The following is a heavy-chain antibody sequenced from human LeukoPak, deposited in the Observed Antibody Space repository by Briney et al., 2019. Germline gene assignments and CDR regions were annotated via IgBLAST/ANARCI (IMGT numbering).Heavy chain of an antibody. CDR2: IYYSGST. V-gene: IGHV4-59*01. Sequence: PSETLSLTCTVSGGSISSYYWSWIRQPPGKGLEWIGYIYYSGSTNYNPSLKSRVTISVDTSKNQFSLKLSSVTAADTAVYYCARDRGITIFGVAGFWGQGTLLTVSP. D-gene: IGHD3-3*01. CDR1: GGSISSYY. J-gene: IGHJ4*02. CDR3: ARDRGITIFGVAGF.